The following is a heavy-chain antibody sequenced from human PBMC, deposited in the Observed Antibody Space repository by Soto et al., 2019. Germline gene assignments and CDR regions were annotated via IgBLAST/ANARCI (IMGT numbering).Heavy chain of an antibody. CDR2: INPSGGST. CDR3: ARADLAYCGGDCYSGWFDP. D-gene: IGHD2-21*02. V-gene: IGHV1-46*01. CDR1: GYTFTSYY. J-gene: IGHJ5*02. Sequence: QVQLVQCGAEVKKPGASVKVSCKASGYTFTSYYMHWVRQAPGQGLEWMGIINPSGGSTSYAQKFQGRVTMTRDTSTSTVYMELSSLRSEDTAVYYCARADLAYCGGDCYSGWFDPWGQGTLVTVSS.